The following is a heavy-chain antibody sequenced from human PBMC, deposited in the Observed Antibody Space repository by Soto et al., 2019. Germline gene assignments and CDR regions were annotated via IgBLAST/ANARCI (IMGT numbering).Heavy chain of an antibody. CDR1: GGSFSGYY. J-gene: IGHJ4*02. Sequence: SETLSLTCAVYGGSFSGYYWSWIRQPPGKGLEWIGEINHSGSTNYNPSLKSRVTISVDTSKNQFSLKLSSVTAADTAVYYCASSAYGFWSGYYYYFDYWGQGTLVTVSS. D-gene: IGHD3-3*01. V-gene: IGHV4-34*01. CDR2: INHSGST. CDR3: ASSAYGFWSGYYYYFDY.